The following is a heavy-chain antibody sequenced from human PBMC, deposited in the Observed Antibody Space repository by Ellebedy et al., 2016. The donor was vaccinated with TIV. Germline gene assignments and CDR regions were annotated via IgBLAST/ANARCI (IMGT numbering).Heavy chain of an antibody. CDR1: GFAFDVFG. CDR2: IRFDGNNR. CDR3: AKFVTTLYYFDQ. D-gene: IGHD1-1*01. Sequence: PGGSLRLSCSASGFAFDVFGMHWVRQAPGKGLEWVAFIRFDGNNRYYSDSVRGRFTISRDNSHNTLYLEMNGLRAEETAVYYCAKFVTTLYYFDQWGQGTLVTVSS. V-gene: IGHV3-30*02. J-gene: IGHJ4*02.